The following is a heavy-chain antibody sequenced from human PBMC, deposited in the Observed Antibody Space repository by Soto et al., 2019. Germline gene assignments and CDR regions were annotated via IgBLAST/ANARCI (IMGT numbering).Heavy chain of an antibody. J-gene: IGHJ4*02. CDR2: ISSSGSTI. Sequence: QVQLVESGGGLVKPGGSLRLSCAASGFTFSDYYMSWIRQAPGKGLEWVSYISSSGSTIYYADSVKGRFTISRDNAQNSLYLHLNSLRTEDTAVYYCRPSGWYWRDDSWGQGTLVTVSS. CDR1: GFTFSDYY. V-gene: IGHV3-11*01. D-gene: IGHD6-19*01. CDR3: RPSGWYWRDDS.